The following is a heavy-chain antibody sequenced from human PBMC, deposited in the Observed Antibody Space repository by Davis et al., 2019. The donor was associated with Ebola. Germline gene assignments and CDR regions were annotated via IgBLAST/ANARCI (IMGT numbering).Heavy chain of an antibody. J-gene: IGHJ3*02. CDR3: TTGTAVTDIHAFNI. Sequence: GESLKISCAGSGFTLTNAWMSWVRQAPGKGLEWVGRIKSQTYGRTTDYAAPAKGRFTISRDDSKNTVDLQVNSLKIEDTAVYYCTTGTAVTDIHAFNIWSQGTMVTVSS. D-gene: IGHD6-19*01. CDR2: IKSQTYGRTT. V-gene: IGHV3-15*01. CDR1: GFTLTNAW.